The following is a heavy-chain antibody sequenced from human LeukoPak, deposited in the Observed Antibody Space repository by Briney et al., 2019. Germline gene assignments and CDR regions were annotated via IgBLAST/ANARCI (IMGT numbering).Heavy chain of an antibody. Sequence: GGSLRLSCAASGFAFSSYSMNWVRQAPGKGLEWVSYISSSSSTIYYADSVKGRFTISRDNAKNSLYLQMNSLRAEDTAVYYCARQWYYYDSSGYYYDAFDIWGQGTMVTVSS. CDR3: ARQWYYYDSSGYYYDAFDI. CDR2: ISSSSSTI. V-gene: IGHV3-48*04. D-gene: IGHD3-22*01. J-gene: IGHJ3*02. CDR1: GFAFSSYS.